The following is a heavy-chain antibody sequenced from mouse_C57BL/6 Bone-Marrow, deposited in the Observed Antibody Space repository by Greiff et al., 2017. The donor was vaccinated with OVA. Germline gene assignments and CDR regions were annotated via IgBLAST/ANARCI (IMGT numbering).Heavy chain of an antibody. V-gene: IGHV1-4*01. Sequence: VQLQQSGAVLARPGASVKMSCKASGYTFTSYTMHWVKQRPGQGLEWIGYINPSSGYTKYNQKFKDKATLTADKSSSTAYMQLSSLTSEDSAVYYCARKGLGPLFDYWGQGTTLTVSS. CDR2: INPSSGYT. CDR3: ARKGLGPLFDY. D-gene: IGHD4-1*01. J-gene: IGHJ2*01. CDR1: GYTFTSYT.